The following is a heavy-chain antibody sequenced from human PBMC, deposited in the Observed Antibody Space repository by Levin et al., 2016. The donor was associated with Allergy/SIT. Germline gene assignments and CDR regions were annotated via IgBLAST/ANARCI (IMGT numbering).Heavy chain of an antibody. D-gene: IGHD3-22*01. Sequence: WIRQPPGKGLEWVSSISSSSSYIYYADSVNGRFTISRDNAKNSLYLQMNSLRAEDTAVYYCARDYYYDSSGYYDYWGQGTLVTVSS. CDR2: ISSSSSYI. V-gene: IGHV3-21*01. CDR3: ARDYYYDSSGYYDY. J-gene: IGHJ4*02.